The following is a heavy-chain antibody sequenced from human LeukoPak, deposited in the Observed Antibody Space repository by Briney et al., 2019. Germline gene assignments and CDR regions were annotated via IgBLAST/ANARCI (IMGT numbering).Heavy chain of an antibody. CDR2: IYYSGST. V-gene: IGHV4-59*01. CDR3: ARTEGWFDP. CDR1: GGSISSYY. Sequence: SETLSLTCTVSGGSISSYYWSWIRQPPGKGLEWIGYIYYSGSTNYNPSLKSRATISVDTSKNQFSLKLSSVTAADTAVYYCARTEGWFDPWGQGTLVTVSS. J-gene: IGHJ5*02.